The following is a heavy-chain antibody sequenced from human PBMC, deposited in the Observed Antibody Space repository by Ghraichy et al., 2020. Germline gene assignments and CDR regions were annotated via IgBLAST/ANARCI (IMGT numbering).Heavy chain of an antibody. J-gene: IGHJ1*01. CDR2: INPTTGET. V-gene: IGHV1-2*02. D-gene: IGHD4-23*01. CDR3: ARGWADVFGGNG. Sequence: ASVKVSCKASGYTFKEYHPHWVRQAPGQGLEWMGWINPTTGETNYTQKFQDRVTMTRDTSTSTAYMELSRLRSDDTAVFYCARGWADVFGGNGWGQGTLVTVSS. CDR1: GYTFKEYH.